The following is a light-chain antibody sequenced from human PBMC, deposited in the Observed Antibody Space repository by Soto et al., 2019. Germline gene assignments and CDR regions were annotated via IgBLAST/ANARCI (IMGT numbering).Light chain of an antibody. CDR1: HRISSY. CDR2: DAS. Sequence: EIVLTQSPATLSLSPGERATPSCRASHRISSYLAWYRHKPDQAPRLLIYDASKRATGIPSRFSGSGSGTEFTLTISSLQPDDFATYHCQQYNSYSVGQGTKV. V-gene: IGKV3-11*01. J-gene: IGKJ1*01. CDR3: QQYNSYS.